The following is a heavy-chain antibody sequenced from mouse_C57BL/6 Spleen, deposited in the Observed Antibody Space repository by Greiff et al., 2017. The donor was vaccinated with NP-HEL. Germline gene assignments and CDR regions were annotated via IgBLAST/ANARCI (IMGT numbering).Heavy chain of an antibody. Sequence: EVKVVESGGDLVKPGGSLKLSCAASGFTFSSYGMSWVRQTPDKRLEWVATISSGGSYTYYPDSVKGRFTISRDNAKNTLYLQMSSLKSEDTAMYYCARHPSYSNYVYYFDYWGQGTTLTVSS. CDR2: ISSGGSYT. D-gene: IGHD2-5*01. V-gene: IGHV5-6*01. CDR1: GFTFSSYG. J-gene: IGHJ2*01. CDR3: ARHPSYSNYVYYFDY.